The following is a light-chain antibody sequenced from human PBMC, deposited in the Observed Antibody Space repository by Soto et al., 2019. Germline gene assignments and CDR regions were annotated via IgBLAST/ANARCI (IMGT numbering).Light chain of an antibody. CDR3: QQYNSYSEA. Sequence: DIQMTQSPSTLSGSVGDRVTITCRASQTISSWLAWYQQKPGKAPKLLIYKASSLQSGVPSRFSGSGSGTEFTLTISSLQPDDFATYYCQQYNSYSEAFGQGTNVELK. CDR2: KAS. J-gene: IGKJ1*01. CDR1: QTISSW. V-gene: IGKV1-5*03.